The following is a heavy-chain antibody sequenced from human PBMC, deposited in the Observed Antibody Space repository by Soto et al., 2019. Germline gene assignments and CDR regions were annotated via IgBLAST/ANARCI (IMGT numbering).Heavy chain of an antibody. V-gene: IGHV4-4*07. CDR3: ARDGPHVRGYYYYYGMDV. CDR2: IYTNGST. J-gene: IGHJ6*02. Sequence: LXLTCTLARGSVSCYNWSWVRQPAGKGLEWIGRIYTNGSTNYNPSLKSRVTMSVDTSKNQFSLKLSSVTAADTAVYYCARDGPHVRGYYYYYGMDVWGQGTTVTVSS. CDR1: RGSVSCYN.